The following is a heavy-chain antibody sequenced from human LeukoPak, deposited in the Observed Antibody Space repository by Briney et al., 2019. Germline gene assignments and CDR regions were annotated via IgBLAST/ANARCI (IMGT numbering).Heavy chain of an antibody. V-gene: IGHV5-51*01. Sequence: GESLKISCEGSGYTFTSYWIAWVRQMPGKGLEWMGIIYPADSDTRYSPSFQGQVTISADKSISTAYLQWSSLKASDTAMYYCARPGQLGEYTPYYFDFWGQGTLVTVSS. CDR2: IYPADSDT. CDR3: ARPGQLGEYTPYYFDF. J-gene: IGHJ4*02. CDR1: GYTFTSYW. D-gene: IGHD3-16*01.